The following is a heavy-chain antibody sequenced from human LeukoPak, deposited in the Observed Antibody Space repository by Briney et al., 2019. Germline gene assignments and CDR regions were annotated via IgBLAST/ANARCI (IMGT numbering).Heavy chain of an antibody. D-gene: IGHD6-19*01. CDR1: GGSFSGYY. CDR3: ARVAVAATGWFDP. CDR2: INHSGST. Sequence: SETLSLTCAVYGGSFSGYYWSWIRQPPGKGLEWIGEINHSGSTNYNPPLKSRVSMSVDTSKNQFSLKLSSVTAADTAVYFCARVAVAATGWFDPWGQGTLVTVSS. J-gene: IGHJ5*02. V-gene: IGHV4-34*01.